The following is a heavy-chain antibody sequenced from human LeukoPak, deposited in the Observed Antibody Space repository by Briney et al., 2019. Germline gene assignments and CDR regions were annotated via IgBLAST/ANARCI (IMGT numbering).Heavy chain of an antibody. J-gene: IGHJ3*02. CDR3: AKSNGYGLIDI. CDR1: GGSISSYY. CDR2: IHTSGST. D-gene: IGHD3-22*01. Sequence: PSETLSLTCTVSGGSISSYYWSRIRQPAGKGLEWIGRIHTSGSTNYNPSLKSRVTISLDTSRNQFSLKLNSVTAADTAVYYCAKSNGYGLIDIWGQGTMVTVSS. V-gene: IGHV4-4*07.